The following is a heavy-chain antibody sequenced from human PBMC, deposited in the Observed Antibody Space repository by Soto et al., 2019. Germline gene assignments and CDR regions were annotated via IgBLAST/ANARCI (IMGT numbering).Heavy chain of an antibody. Sequence: GGSLRLSCAASGFTFSSYGMHWVRQAPGKGLEWVAVISYDGSNKYYADSVKGRFTISRDNSKNTLYLQMNSLRAEDTAVYYCAKEQLWLHSGFDYWGQGTLVTVSS. CDR3: AKEQLWLHSGFDY. CDR1: GFTFSSYG. V-gene: IGHV3-30*18. CDR2: ISYDGSNK. J-gene: IGHJ4*02. D-gene: IGHD5-18*01.